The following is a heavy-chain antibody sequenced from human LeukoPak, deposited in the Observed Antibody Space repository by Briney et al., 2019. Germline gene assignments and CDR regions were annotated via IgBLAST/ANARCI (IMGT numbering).Heavy chain of an antibody. J-gene: IGHJ3*02. D-gene: IGHD2-2*01. CDR2: IYHSGST. Sequence: SETLSLTCAVSGGSISSSNWWSWVRQPPGKGLEWIGEIYHSGSTNYNPSLKSRVTISVDKSKNQFSLKLSSVTAADTAVYYRARHDCSSTSCYLRGAFDIWGQGTMVTVSS. V-gene: IGHV4-4*02. CDR3: ARHDCSSTSCYLRGAFDI. CDR1: GGSISSSNW.